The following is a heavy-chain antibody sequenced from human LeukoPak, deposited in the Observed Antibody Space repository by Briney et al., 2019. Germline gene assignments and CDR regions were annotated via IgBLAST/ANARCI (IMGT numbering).Heavy chain of an antibody. Sequence: KPWGSLRLSCAASGFTFSSYWMNWVRQAPGKGLEWVSSLSSSSSYIYYADSVKGRFTISRDNAKKSLYLQMNSLRAEDTAVYYCARSTFYYDSSGYSSGHFDYWGQGTLVTVSS. CDR2: LSSSSSYI. CDR1: GFTFSSYW. V-gene: IGHV3-21*01. CDR3: ARSTFYYDSSGYSSGHFDY. D-gene: IGHD3-22*01. J-gene: IGHJ4*02.